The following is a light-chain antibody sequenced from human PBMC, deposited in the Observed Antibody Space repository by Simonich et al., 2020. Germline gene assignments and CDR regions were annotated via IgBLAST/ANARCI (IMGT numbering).Light chain of an antibody. CDR2: GAS. CDR1: QSVSSN. V-gene: IGKV3-15*01. CDR3: QQYNNWPPYT. Sequence: EIVMTQSPATLSVSPGERATLSCRASQSVSSNLAWYQQTPGQAPRLLIYGASTRATCIPARFSGSGSGTEFTLTISSMQSEDFAVDYCQQYNNWPPYTFGQGTKLEIK. J-gene: IGKJ2*01.